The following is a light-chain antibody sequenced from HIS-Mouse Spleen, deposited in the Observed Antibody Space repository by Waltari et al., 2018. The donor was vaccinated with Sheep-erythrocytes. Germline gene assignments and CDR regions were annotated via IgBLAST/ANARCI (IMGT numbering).Light chain of an antibody. Sequence: GDRVTITCRASQSISSYLNWYQQKPGKAPKLLIYAASSLQSEVPSRFSGSGSGTDFTLTISSLQPEDFATYYCQQSYSTPPLTFGGGTKVEIK. CDR2: AAS. CDR1: QSISSY. J-gene: IGKJ4*01. CDR3: QQSYSTPPLT. V-gene: IGKV1-39*01.